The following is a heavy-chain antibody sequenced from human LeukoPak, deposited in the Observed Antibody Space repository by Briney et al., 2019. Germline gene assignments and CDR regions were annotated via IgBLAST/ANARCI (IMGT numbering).Heavy chain of an antibody. V-gene: IGHV1-2*02. CDR3: ARDPQRYYGDYYFDY. D-gene: IGHD4-17*01. CDR1: GYTFTGYY. Sequence: ASVKVSCKASGYTFTGYYMHWVRQAPGQGLEWMGWINPNSGGTNYAQKFQGRVTMTRDTSISTAYMELSRLRSDDTAVYYCARDPQRYYGDYYFDYWGQGTLVTVSS. CDR2: INPNSGGT. J-gene: IGHJ4*02.